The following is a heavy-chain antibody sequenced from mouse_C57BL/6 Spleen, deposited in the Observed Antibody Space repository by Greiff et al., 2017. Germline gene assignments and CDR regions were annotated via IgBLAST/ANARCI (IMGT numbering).Heavy chain of an antibody. CDR1: GYTFTSYG. Sequence: VQLQQSGAELARPGASVKLSCKASGYTFTSYGISWVKQRTGQGLEWIGEIYPRSGNTSYNEKFKGKATLTADKSSSTAYMELRSLTSEDSAVYFGAPIIYYDYDWFAYWGQGTLVTVSA. J-gene: IGHJ3*01. D-gene: IGHD2-4*01. CDR3: APIIYYDYDWFAY. CDR2: IYPRSGNT. V-gene: IGHV1-81*01.